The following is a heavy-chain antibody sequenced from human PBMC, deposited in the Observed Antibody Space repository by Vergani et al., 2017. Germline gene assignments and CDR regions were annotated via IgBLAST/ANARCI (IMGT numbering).Heavy chain of an antibody. CDR3: ARQKVHGRWLQFEGAGQNENAFDI. CDR1: GGSISSYY. Sequence: QVQLQESGPGLVKPSETLSLTCTVSGGSISSYYWSWIRQPAGKGLEWIGRIYTSGSTNYNPSLKSRVTMSVDTSKNQFSLKLSSVTAADTAVYYCARQKVHGRWLQFEGAGQNENAFDIWGQGTMVTVSS. V-gene: IGHV4-4*07. J-gene: IGHJ3*02. D-gene: IGHD5-24*01. CDR2: IYTSGST.